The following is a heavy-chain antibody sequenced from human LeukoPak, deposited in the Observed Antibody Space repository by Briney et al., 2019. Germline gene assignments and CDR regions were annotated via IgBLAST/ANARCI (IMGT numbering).Heavy chain of an antibody. J-gene: IGHJ6*02. Sequence: ASVKVSCKASGGTFSSYAISWVRQAPGQGLEWMGGIIPIFGTANYAQKFQGRVTITADESTSTAYMELSSLRSEDTAVYYCARGARGYGGPYYYYGMDVWGQGTMVTVSS. V-gene: IGHV1-69*13. D-gene: IGHD5-12*01. CDR2: IIPIFGTA. CDR1: GGTFSSYA. CDR3: ARGARGYGGPYYYYGMDV.